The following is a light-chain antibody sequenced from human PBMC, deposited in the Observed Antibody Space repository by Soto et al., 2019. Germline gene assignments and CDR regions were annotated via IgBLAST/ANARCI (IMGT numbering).Light chain of an antibody. V-gene: IGKV4-1*01. CDR2: WAS. Sequence: DIVMTQSPDSLSVSLGERATINCKSSQSVLFTSNKKNYLAFYQQRPGQPPKLLIYWASLRESGVPDRFSGRGSGTDLNLTISSIQAEDVAVYYCKQYYSLITFGQGKRLEI. J-gene: IGKJ5*01. CDR1: QSVLFTSNKKNY. CDR3: KQYYSLIT.